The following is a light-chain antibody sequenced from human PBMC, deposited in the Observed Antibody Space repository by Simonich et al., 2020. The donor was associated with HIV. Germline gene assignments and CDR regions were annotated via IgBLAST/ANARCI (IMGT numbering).Light chain of an antibody. V-gene: IGKV3-15*01. CDR2: GAS. Sequence: EIVMTQSPATLSVSPGERATLSCRASQSVSSNLAWYQQKPGQAPRLLIYGASTRATGIPARCSGSGSGTEFTLTISSMQSEDFAVYCCQQYNNWLTFGGGTKVEIK. CDR3: QQYNNWLT. J-gene: IGKJ4*01. CDR1: QSVSSN.